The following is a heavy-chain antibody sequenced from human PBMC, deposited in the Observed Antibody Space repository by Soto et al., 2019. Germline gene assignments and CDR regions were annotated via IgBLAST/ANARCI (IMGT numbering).Heavy chain of an antibody. J-gene: IGHJ5*02. D-gene: IGHD3-9*01. CDR2: INHSGST. CDR3: ARGRRYFDWLNTFDP. CDR1: GWSFSVYY. V-gene: IGHV4-34*01. Sequence: PSETLSLTCAVYGWSFSVYYWSWIRQPPGKGLEWIGEINHSGSTNYNPSLKSRVTISVDTSKNQFSLKLSSVTAADTAVYYCARGRRYFDWLNTFDPWGQGTLVTVSS.